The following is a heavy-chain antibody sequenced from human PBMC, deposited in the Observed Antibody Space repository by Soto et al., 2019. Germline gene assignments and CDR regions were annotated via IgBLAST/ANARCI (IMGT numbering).Heavy chain of an antibody. J-gene: IGHJ6*02. CDR1: GYTFSDFY. Sequence: QVQLVQSGAEVKMPGTSVKVSCQASGYTFSDFYIHWVRQARGQGLEWMGYINPKNGGTKFDQKFEGRITVTRDTAMNSVSMELSSLRSDDTAVYFCARGGGQTYYYYPLDLWGQGTSVTVS. D-gene: IGHD3-16*01. CDR2: INPKNGGT. CDR3: ARGGGQTYYYYPLDL. V-gene: IGHV1-2*02.